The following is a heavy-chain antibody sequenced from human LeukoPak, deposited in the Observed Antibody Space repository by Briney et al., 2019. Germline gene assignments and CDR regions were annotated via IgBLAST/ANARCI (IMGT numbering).Heavy chain of an antibody. D-gene: IGHD5-12*01. CDR2: ISSNGGST. J-gene: IGHJ4*02. CDR3: ARGYSGYEADY. CDR1: GFTFSSYA. Sequence: QPGGSLRLSCSASGFTFSSYAMHWVRQAPGKGLEYVSAISSNGGSTYYADSVKGRFTISRDNSKNTLYLQMNSLRAEDTAVYYCARGYSGYEADYWGQGTLVTVSS. V-gene: IGHV3-64*04.